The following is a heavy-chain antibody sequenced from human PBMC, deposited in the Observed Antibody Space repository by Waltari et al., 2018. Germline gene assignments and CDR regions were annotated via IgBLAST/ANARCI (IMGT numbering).Heavy chain of an antibody. D-gene: IGHD5-18*01. CDR2: VDPEDRET. V-gene: IGHV1-69-2*01. Sequence: EVQLVQSGAEVKKPGATVKISCKASGYTFTDYYMHWVQQAPGKGLEWMGRVDPEDRETIYADKFQGRVTITADTSTDTAYMELSSLRSEDTAVYYCATKGVRGYSYGYWDWFDPWGQGTLVTVSS. CDR3: ATKGVRGYSYGYWDWFDP. CDR1: GYTFTDYY. J-gene: IGHJ5*02.